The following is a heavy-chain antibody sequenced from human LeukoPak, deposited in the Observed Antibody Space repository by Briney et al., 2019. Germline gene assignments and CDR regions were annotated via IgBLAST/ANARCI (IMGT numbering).Heavy chain of an antibody. CDR1: GFTVSTNY. CDR2: IYSGGST. V-gene: IGHV3-66*02. Sequence: GGSPRLSCAASGFTVSTNYMSWVRQAPGKGLEWVSVIYSGGSTYYADSVKGRFTISRDNSKNTLFLQMNSLRAEDTAVYYCARAYYYDSRSAFHIWGQGTMVSVSS. D-gene: IGHD3-22*01. J-gene: IGHJ3*02. CDR3: ARAYYYDSRSAFHI.